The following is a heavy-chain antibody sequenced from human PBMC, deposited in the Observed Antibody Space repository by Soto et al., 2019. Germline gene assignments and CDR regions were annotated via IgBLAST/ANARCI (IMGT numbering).Heavy chain of an antibody. V-gene: IGHV5-51*01. CDR3: ARPGWLQHIDY. CDR2: INPGDSDT. J-gene: IGHJ4*02. CDR1: GYSFTNYW. D-gene: IGHD6-19*01. Sequence: XESLRISWKGSGYSFTNYWIGWVRQMPGKGLEWMGIINPGDSDTRYSPSFQGQVTFSVDKSISTAYLQWSSLKASDTAMYYCARPGWLQHIDYWGQGTLVNVSS.